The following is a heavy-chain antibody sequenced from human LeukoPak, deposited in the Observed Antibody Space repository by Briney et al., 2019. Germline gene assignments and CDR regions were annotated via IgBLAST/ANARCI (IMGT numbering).Heavy chain of an antibody. D-gene: IGHD3-10*01. CDR1: GGSISSSSYY. Sequence: SETLSLTCTVSGGSISSSSYYWGWIRQPPGKGLEWIGSIYYSGSGITYYNPSLKSRVTISVVTSKNQFSLKLSSLTAADTAVYYCARDTDGSGSPIVYWGQGTLVTVSS. V-gene: IGHV4-39*07. CDR3: ARDTDGSGSPIVY. J-gene: IGHJ4*02. CDR2: IYYSGSGIT.